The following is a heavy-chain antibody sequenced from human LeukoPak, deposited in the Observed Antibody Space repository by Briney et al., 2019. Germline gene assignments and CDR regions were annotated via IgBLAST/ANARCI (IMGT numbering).Heavy chain of an antibody. D-gene: IGHD5-12*01. J-gene: IGHJ4*02. CDR2: IKQDGSEK. Sequence: GGSLRLSCAAPGFTFSSYWMSWVRQAPGKGLEWVANIKQDGSEKYYVDSVKGRFTISRDNAKNSLYLQMNSLRAEDTAVYYCARDSGYSGYNDYWGQGTLVTVSS. CDR1: GFTFSSYW. CDR3: ARDSGYSGYNDY. V-gene: IGHV3-7*01.